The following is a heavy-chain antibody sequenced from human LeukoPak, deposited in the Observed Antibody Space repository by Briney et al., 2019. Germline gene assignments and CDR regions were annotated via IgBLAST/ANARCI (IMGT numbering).Heavy chain of an antibody. J-gene: IGHJ4*02. CDR2: TYYRSKWYN. CDR1: GDSVSSNSAA. CDR3: ARDSSGYCSGGSCYYFDY. V-gene: IGHV6-1*01. Sequence: SQTLSLTCAISGDSVSSNSAAWNWIRQSPSRGLEWLGRTYYRSKWYNDYAVSVKSLITINPDTSKNQFSLQLNSVTPEDTAVYYCARDSSGYCSGGSCYYFDYWGQGTLVTVSS. D-gene: IGHD2-15*01.